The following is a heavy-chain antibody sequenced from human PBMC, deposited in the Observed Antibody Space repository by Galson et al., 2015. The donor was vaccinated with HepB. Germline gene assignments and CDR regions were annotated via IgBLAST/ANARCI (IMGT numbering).Heavy chain of an antibody. CDR1: GFTFDDYG. Sequence: SLRLSCAASGFTFDDYGMSWVRQAPGKGLEWVSSINWNGDTTGYADSVKGRFTISRDNAKNSLYLQMNSLRVEDTALYYCARGRDYGGHSDYWGQGTLVTVSS. D-gene: IGHD4-23*01. CDR2: INWNGDTT. V-gene: IGHV3-20*04. CDR3: ARGRDYGGHSDY. J-gene: IGHJ4*02.